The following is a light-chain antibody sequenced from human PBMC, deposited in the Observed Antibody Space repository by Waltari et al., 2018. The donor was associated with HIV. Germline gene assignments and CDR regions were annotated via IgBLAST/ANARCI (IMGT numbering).Light chain of an antibody. CDR3: QQVKSNPFT. Sequence: DIQLTQPRSLLSESVGDRATITCRASQGIGTSLAWYTPKPGNATHLLISAASTLKPRLPTRCSGSGSGTEFTLTISGLQPEDFATYYCQQVKSNPFTFGPGTKVDFK. CDR1: QGIGTS. CDR2: AAS. J-gene: IGKJ3*01. V-gene: IGKV1-9*01.